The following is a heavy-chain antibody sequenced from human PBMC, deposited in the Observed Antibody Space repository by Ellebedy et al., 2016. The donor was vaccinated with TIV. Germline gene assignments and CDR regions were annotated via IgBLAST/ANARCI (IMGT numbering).Heavy chain of an antibody. Sequence: PGGSLRLSCAASGFTFSSFAWGWFRQTQGKGLEGVSGLYGSGSGIFYSDSVKGRFTISGDNSKNTLYLQMNSLRAEDTAIYYCAKGRSGTYIHRAFDSWGQGTLVTVSS. D-gene: IGHD2-2*02. CDR1: GFTFSSFA. J-gene: IGHJ4*02. V-gene: IGHV3-23*01. CDR3: AKGRSGTYIHRAFDS. CDR2: LYGSGSGI.